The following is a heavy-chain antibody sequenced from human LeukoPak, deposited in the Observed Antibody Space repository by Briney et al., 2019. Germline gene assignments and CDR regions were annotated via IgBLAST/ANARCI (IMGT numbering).Heavy chain of an antibody. Sequence: PGGSLRLSCAASGLTFSSYAMSWVRQAPGKGLEWVSAVSGSGGSPYYADSVKGRFTISRDNSKNTLYLQMNSLRAQDTAVYYCAKDNYYDSSGYYDYWGQGTLVTVSS. CDR3: AKDNYYDSSGYYDY. V-gene: IGHV3-23*01. J-gene: IGHJ4*02. CDR1: GLTFSSYA. CDR2: VSGSGGSP. D-gene: IGHD3-22*01.